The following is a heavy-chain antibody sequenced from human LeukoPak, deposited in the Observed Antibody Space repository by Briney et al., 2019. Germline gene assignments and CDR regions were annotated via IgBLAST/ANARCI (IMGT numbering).Heavy chain of an antibody. CDR1: GYTFTNYG. J-gene: IGHJ4*02. CDR2: INTNTGNP. D-gene: IGHD6-19*01. V-gene: IGHV7-4-1*02. Sequence: ASVKVSCKASGYTFTNYGLNWVRQAPGQGLEWMGWINTNTGNPTYAQGFTGRFVFSLDTSVSTAYLQISSLKAEDTAVYYCARGCSSGWYGLNYWGQGTLVTVSS. CDR3: ARGCSSGWYGLNY.